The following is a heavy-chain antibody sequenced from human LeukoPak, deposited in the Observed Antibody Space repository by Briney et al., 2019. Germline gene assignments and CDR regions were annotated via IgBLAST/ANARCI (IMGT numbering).Heavy chain of an antibody. V-gene: IGHV3-23*01. CDR2: ISGSGGST. CDR3: AKVLRFLDEPLDY. CDR1: GFTFDDYA. D-gene: IGHD3-3*01. J-gene: IGHJ4*02. Sequence: PGRSLRLSCAASGFTFDDYAMHWVRQAPGKGLEWVSAISGSGGSTYYADSVKGRFTISRDNSKNTLYLQMNSLRAEDTAVYYCAKVLRFLDEPLDYWGQGTLVTVSS.